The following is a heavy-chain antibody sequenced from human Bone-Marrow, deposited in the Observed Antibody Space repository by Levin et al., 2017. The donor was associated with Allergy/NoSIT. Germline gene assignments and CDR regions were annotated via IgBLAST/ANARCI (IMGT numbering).Heavy chain of an antibody. J-gene: IGHJ6*02. D-gene: IGHD3-3*01. CDR1: GGSISSYY. CDR3: AGGGRKKRYDFWSGYDLYYYYYGMDV. CDR2: IYYSGST. Sequence: SQTLSLTCTVSGGSISSYYWSWIRQPPGKGLEWIGYIYYSGSTNYNPSLKSRVTISVDTSKNQFSLKLSSVTAADTAVYYCAGGGRKKRYDFWSGYDLYYYYYGMDVWGQGTTVTVSS. V-gene: IGHV4-59*01.